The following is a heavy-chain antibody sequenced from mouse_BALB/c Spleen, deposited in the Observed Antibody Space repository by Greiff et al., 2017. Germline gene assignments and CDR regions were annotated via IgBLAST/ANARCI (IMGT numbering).Heavy chain of an antibody. D-gene: IGHD1-2*01. CDR3: ARQGRLLRLRQGAMDY. Sequence: EVKLVESGGGLVKPGGSLKLSCAASGFAFSSYDMPWVRQTPEKRLEWVAYISSGGGSTYYPDTVKGRFTISRDNAKNTLYLQMSSLKSEDTVMYYCARQGRLLRLRQGAMDYWGQGTSVTVSS. V-gene: IGHV5-12-1*01. J-gene: IGHJ4*01. CDR2: ISSGGGST. CDR1: GFAFSSYD.